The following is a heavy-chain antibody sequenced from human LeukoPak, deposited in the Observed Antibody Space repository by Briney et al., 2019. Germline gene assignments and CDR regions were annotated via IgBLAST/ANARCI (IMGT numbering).Heavy chain of an antibody. CDR2: INSDGSTT. Sequence: QSGGSLRLSCAASGFTISSHWMHWVRQAPGKGLVWVSRINSDGSTTNYADSVKGRFTISRDNAKNTLFLQMNSLRAEDTAVYFCARDYYYYYMDVWGKGTTVTVSS. V-gene: IGHV3-74*01. CDR1: GFTISSHW. J-gene: IGHJ6*03. CDR3: ARDYYYYYMDV.